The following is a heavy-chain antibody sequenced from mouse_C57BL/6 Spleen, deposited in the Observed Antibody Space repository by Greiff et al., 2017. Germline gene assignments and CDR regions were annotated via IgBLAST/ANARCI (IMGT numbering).Heavy chain of an antibody. CDR3: ARWGIYYGNPAWFAY. V-gene: IGHV1-42*01. D-gene: IGHD2-1*01. CDR2: INPSTGGT. J-gene: IGHJ3*01. Sequence: VQLQQSGPELVKPGASVKISCKASGYSFTGYYMNWVKQSPEKSLEWIGEINPSTGGTTYNQKFKAKATLTVDKSSSTAYMQLKSLTSEDSAVYYCARWGIYYGNPAWFAYWGQGTLVTVSA. CDR1: GYSFTGYY.